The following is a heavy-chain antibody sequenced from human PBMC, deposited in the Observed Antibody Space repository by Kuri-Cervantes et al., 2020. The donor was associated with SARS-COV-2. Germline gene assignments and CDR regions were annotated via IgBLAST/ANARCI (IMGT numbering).Heavy chain of an antibody. D-gene: IGHD4-17*01. CDR2: IYYSGST. Sequence: GSLRLSCTVSGGSISSYYWSWIRQPPGKGLEWIGYIYYSGSTNYNPSLKSRVTISVDTSKNQFSLKLSSVTPADTAVYYCARGASYGDFDYWGQGTLVTVSS. V-gene: IGHV4-59*01. CDR1: GGSISSYY. CDR3: ARGASYGDFDY. J-gene: IGHJ4*02.